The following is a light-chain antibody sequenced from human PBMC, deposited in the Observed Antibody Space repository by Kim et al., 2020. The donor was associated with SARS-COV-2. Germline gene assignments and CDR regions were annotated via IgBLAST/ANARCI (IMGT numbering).Light chain of an antibody. CDR2: RNN. V-gene: IGLV1-47*01. CDR1: SSNIRSNY. Sequence: PGQRVTITSSGSSSNIRSNYVHWYQQLPGTAPKLLIHRNNERPSGVPDRFSGSKSGTSASLAISGLRSEDEADYYCVAWDDSLTYVFGTGTKVTVL. CDR3: VAWDDSLTYV. J-gene: IGLJ1*01.